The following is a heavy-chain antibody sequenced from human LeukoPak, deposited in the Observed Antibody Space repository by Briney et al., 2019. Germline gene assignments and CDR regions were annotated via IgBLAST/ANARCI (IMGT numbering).Heavy chain of an antibody. J-gene: IGHJ4*02. CDR3: GKTTVGYSSGQKPAWPVDY. CDR2: IFGSGGSP. CDR1: GFTFGSHA. D-gene: IGHD5-18*01. Sequence: GGSLRLSCEASGFTFGSHAMYWVRQAPGKGLEWVAGIFGSGGSPHYADSVKGRFTISRDNSRNTVYLQINSLRADDTAVYYCGKTTVGYSSGQKPAWPVDYWGQGTLVIVSS. V-gene: IGHV3-23*01.